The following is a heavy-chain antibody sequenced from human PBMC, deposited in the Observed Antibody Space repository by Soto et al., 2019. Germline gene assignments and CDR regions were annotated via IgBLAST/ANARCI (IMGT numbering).Heavy chain of an antibody. CDR1: GGSVSSGSYY. V-gene: IGHV4-61*01. CDR2: IYYSGST. CDR3: ARVRRIYYYGMDV. Sequence: QVQLQESGPGLVKPSETLSLTCTVSGGSVSSGSYYWSWIRQPPGKGLEWIGYIYYSGSTNYNPSLKSRVTISVDTPKNQFSLKLSSVTAADTAVYYCARVRRIYYYGMDVWGQGTTVTVSS. J-gene: IGHJ6*02.